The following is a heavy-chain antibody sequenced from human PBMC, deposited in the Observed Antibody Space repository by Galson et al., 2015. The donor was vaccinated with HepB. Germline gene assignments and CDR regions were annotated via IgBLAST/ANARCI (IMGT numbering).Heavy chain of an antibody. CDR1: GGSISSSSYY. CDR3: ARHEYSSSWYGVEDYYYGMDV. D-gene: IGHD6-13*01. J-gene: IGHJ6*02. V-gene: IGHV4-39*01. CDR2: IYYSGST. Sequence: LSLTCTVSGGSISSSSYYWGWIRQPPGKGLEWIGSIYYSGSTYYNPSLKSRVTISVDTSKNQFSLKLSSVTAADTAVYYCARHEYSSSWYGVEDYYYGMDVWGQGTTVTVSS.